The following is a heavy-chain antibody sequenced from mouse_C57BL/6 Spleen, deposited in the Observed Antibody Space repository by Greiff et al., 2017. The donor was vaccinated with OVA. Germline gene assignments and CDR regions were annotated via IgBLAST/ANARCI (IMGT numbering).Heavy chain of an antibody. CDR2: IAPETGGT. V-gene: IGHV1-15*01. D-gene: IGHD1-2*01. CDR3: SSSAGGRRISWFAY. Sequence: VQLQQSGAELVRPGASVTLSCKASGYTFTDYEMHWVKQTPVHGLEWIGAIAPETGGTAYNQKFKGKAILTADKSSSTAYMELRSLTSEDSAVYDSSSSAGGRRISWFAYWGQGTLVTVSA. J-gene: IGHJ3*01. CDR1: GYTFTDYE.